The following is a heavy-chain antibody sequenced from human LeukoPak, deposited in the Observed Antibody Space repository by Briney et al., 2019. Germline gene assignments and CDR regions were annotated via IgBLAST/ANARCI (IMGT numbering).Heavy chain of an antibody. CDR2: ISWDGGKT. D-gene: IGHD6-13*01. CDR3: VLQRLSAAFDY. CDR1: GFTFDDYT. J-gene: IGHJ4*02. Sequence: GGSLRLSCAASGFTFDDYTMHWVRQAPGKGLEWVSLISWDGGKTSYADSVKGRFTISRDNSKNSLYLQMNSLRSEDTALYYCVLQRLSAAFDYWGQGTLITVSS. V-gene: IGHV3-43*01.